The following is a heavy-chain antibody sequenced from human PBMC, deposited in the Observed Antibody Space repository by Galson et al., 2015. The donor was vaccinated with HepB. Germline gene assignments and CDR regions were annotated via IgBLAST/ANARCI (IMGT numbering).Heavy chain of an antibody. CDR2: ISYDGSNK. Sequence: SLRLSCAASGFTFSSYAMHWVRQAPGKGLEWVAVISYDGSNKYYADSVKGRFTISRDNSKNTLYLQMNSLRAEDTAVYYCARAEQQLAEVPPDYWGQGTLVTVSS. D-gene: IGHD6-13*01. CDR3: ARAEQQLAEVPPDY. V-gene: IGHV3-30*04. CDR1: GFTFSSYA. J-gene: IGHJ4*02.